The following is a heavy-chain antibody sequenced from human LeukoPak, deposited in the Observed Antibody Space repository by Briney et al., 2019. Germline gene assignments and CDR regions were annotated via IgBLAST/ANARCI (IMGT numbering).Heavy chain of an antibody. CDR1: GFTFSSYG. CDR2: IRYDGSKK. D-gene: IGHD3-3*01. V-gene: IGHV3-30*02. Sequence: PGGSLRLSWAASGFTFSSYGMHWVRQAPGKGLEWVAFIRYDGSKKYYADSVKGRFTISRDNSKNTLYLQMNSLRAEDTGVYYCAREHLGVAAAGYWGQGTLVTVSS. J-gene: IGHJ4*02. CDR3: AREHLGVAAAGY.